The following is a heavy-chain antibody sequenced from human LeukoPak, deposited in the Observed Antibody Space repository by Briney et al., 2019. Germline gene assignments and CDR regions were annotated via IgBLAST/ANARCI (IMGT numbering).Heavy chain of an antibody. J-gene: IGHJ5*02. D-gene: IGHD2-2*01. V-gene: IGHV1-18*01. CDR3: ARAPEGRYCRSTSCYYWFDP. CDR2: ISTYNTNT. CDR1: GYTFSSSG. Sequence: GASVKVSCKASGYTFSSSGIYWVRQVPGQGLEWMGWISTYNTNTHYAPKFQGRLTLTTDTSTSTAYMELRSLTSDDTAVYYCARAPEGRYCRSTSCYYWFDPWGQGTLVTVSS.